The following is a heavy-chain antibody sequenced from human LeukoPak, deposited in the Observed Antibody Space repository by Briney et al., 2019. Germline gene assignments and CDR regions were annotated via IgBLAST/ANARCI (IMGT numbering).Heavy chain of an antibody. D-gene: IGHD3-10*01. V-gene: IGHV4-59*01. J-gene: IGHJ4*02. CDR2: IYYSGST. CDR3: ARGGVIWSWGY. Sequence: SETLSLTCTVSGGSISSYYWSWIRQPPGKGLEWIGYIYYSGSTNYNPSLKSRVTISVDTSKNQFSLKLSSVTAADTAVYYCARGGVIWSWGYWGRGTLVTVSS. CDR1: GGSISSYY.